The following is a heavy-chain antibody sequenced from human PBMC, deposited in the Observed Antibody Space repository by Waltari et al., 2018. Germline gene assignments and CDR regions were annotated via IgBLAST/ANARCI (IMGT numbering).Heavy chain of an antibody. CDR2: IDPNSGST. Sequence: LVQSGTEVRRPGASVKVSGKASRNDISQHYLHGVRRAPGQGLEWMGWIDPNSGSTTYGQKFKDRIDLTWDTSVNTAYMELTRLASFDTGVYYCAREYCAGECRLFNFWGQGTGLTVSS. D-gene: IGHD2-21*01. J-gene: IGHJ4*02. CDR1: RNDISQHY. CDR3: AREYCAGECRLFNF. V-gene: IGHV1-2*02.